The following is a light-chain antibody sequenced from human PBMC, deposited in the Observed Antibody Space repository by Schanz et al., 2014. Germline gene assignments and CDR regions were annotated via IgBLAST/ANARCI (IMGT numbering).Light chain of an antibody. J-gene: IGLJ3*02. CDR2: DND. CDR1: SSNIGNNY. Sequence: QSVLTQPPSVSAAPGQKVTISCSGSSSNIGNNYVSWYQQLPGTAPKLLIYDNDKRPSGIPDRFSGSKSGTSASLAITGLQAEDEADYYCQSYDKSLHGSVFGGGTKLTVL. V-gene: IGLV1-51*01. CDR3: QSYDKSLHGSV.